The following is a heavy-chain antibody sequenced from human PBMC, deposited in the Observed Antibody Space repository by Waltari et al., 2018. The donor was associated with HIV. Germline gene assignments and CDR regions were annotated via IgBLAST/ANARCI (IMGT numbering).Heavy chain of an antibody. D-gene: IGHD3-10*01. CDR1: GCTFTTSV. Sequence: VQLVQSGPEMREPGASVKISCRASGCTFTTSVFSWVRQAPGQGLEWLGWISEYDGNKDLAQRFKDRVTLTTDSSTTTAYLEMRNLRSDDTANVYCVRGGGSWLYDMYYYQGMDVWGQGTAVTV. CDR3: VRGGGSWLYDMYYYQGMDV. J-gene: IGHJ6*02. V-gene: IGHV1-18*01. CDR2: ISEYDGNK.